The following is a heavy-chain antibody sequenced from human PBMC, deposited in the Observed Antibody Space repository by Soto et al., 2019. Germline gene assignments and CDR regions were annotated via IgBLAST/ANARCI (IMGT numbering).Heavy chain of an antibody. D-gene: IGHD1-26*01. Sequence: QVQLEQSGPEVRKPGASVKVSCEASGYTFTTSGISWVRQVPGQGLEWMGWISTYNGDTNSAQNFQGRVLMTADTSTGTAYMELMSLKSDDTAVYYCARQGSWPYYYYGLDVWGQGTIVTVSS. CDR1: GYTFTTSG. CDR3: ARQGSWPYYYYGLDV. CDR2: ISTYNGDT. J-gene: IGHJ6*02. V-gene: IGHV1-18*01.